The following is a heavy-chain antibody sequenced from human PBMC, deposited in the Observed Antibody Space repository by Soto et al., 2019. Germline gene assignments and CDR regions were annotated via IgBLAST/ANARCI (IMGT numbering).Heavy chain of an antibody. CDR1: GGSISSGTYY. J-gene: IGHJ4*02. D-gene: IGHD3-16*02. CDR2: IYYRGIT. CDR3: ARCFRDDYVWGNYRYRYFDH. Sequence: QVQLQESGPRLVRPSQTLSLTCTVSGGSISSGTYYWSWIRQLPGKGLEWIGYIYYRGITYYNPSLKSRVSMSIDTSRNQFALKVYSVTAADTGVYSCARCFRDDYVWGNYRYRYFDHWGPGTLVTVSS. V-gene: IGHV4-31*03.